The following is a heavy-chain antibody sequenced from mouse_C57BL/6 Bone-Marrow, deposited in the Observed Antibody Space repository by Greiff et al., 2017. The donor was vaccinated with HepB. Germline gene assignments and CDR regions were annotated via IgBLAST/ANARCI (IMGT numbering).Heavy chain of an antibody. V-gene: IGHV1-81*01. CDR1: GYTFTSYG. CDR2: IYPGSGNT. Sequence: QVQLQQSGAELARPGASVKLSCKASGYTFTSYGISWVKQRTGQGLEWIGEIYPGSGNTYYNEKFKGKATLTADKSSSTAYMEVRSLTSEDSAVYFCARGGGYAMDYWGQGTSVTVSS. J-gene: IGHJ4*01. CDR3: ARGGGYAMDY.